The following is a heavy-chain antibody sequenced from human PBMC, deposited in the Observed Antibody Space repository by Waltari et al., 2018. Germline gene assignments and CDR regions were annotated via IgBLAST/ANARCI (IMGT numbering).Heavy chain of an antibody. D-gene: IGHD2-15*01. Sequence: QLQESGPGLVESSGTLSLTCTVPGDSISSLSWWTWVRRPPGKGLEWMGEVFQSGGANYSPSLKSRVTLSVDKSTNQCVLTLNSVTAADTAMYYCGKISLHREGYSWGQGTLVTV. CDR2: VFQSGGA. J-gene: IGHJ4*02. CDR1: GDSISSLSW. CDR3: GKISLHREGYS. V-gene: IGHV4-4*02.